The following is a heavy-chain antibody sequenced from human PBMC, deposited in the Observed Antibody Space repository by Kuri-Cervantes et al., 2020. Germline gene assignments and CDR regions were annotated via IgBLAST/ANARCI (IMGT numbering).Heavy chain of an antibody. CDR3: ARHEAAAGTAPLDY. D-gene: IGHD6-13*01. Sequence: GESLKTSCEASGYSFTGYWIGWVRRLPGKCLEWMGIIYPGDSDTRYSQFFQGQVTISADKSISTDYRQWSSLKASVTASYYCARHEAAAGTAPLDYWGQGTLVTVSS. CDR2: IYPGDSDT. CDR1: GYSFTGYW. J-gene: IGHJ4*02. V-gene: IGHV5-51*01.